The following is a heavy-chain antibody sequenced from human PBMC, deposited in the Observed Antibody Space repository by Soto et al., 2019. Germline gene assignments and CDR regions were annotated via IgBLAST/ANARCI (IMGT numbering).Heavy chain of an antibody. D-gene: IGHD3-22*01. Sequence: GASVKVSCKASGGTFSSYAISWVRQAPGQGLEWMGGIIPIFGTANYAQKFQGRVTITADESTSTAYMELSSLRSEDTAVYYCAREASKRWLQSIVNWGQGTLVTVSS. CDR3: AREASKRWLQSIVN. V-gene: IGHV1-69*13. CDR1: GGTFSSYA. J-gene: IGHJ4*02. CDR2: IIPIFGTA.